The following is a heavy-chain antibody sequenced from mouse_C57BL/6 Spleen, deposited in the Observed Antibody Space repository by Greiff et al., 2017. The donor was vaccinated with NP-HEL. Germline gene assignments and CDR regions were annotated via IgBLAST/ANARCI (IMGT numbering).Heavy chain of an antibody. D-gene: IGHD1-1*01. Sequence: EVQLQQSGPELVKPGASVKIPCKASGYTFTDYNMDWVKQSHGKSLEWIGDINPNNGGTIYNQKFKGKATLTVDKASSTAYMELRSLTSEDTAVYYCARWGITTVVAHYYAMDYWGQGTSVTVSS. V-gene: IGHV1-18*01. J-gene: IGHJ4*01. CDR2: INPNNGGT. CDR1: GYTFTDYN. CDR3: ARWGITTVVAHYYAMDY.